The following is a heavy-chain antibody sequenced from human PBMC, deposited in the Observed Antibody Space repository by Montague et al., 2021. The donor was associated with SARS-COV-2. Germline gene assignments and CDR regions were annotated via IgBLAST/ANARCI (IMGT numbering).Heavy chain of an antibody. CDR1: GGSISSRSYY. V-gene: IGHV4-39*01. CDR3: ARLRGDYGGTYDTFDI. Sequence: SETLSLTCTVSGGSISSRSYYWGWIRQPPGKGLEWIGSIYYSGSTYYNPSLKSRVTISVDTSKNQFSRKLSSVTAADTAVYYCARLRGDYGGTYDTFDIWGQGTMVTVSS. J-gene: IGHJ3*02. D-gene: IGHD4-23*01. CDR2: IYYSGST.